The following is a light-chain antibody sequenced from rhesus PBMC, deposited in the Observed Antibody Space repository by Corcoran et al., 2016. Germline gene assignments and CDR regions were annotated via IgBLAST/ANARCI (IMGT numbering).Light chain of an antibody. Sequence: DVVMTQSPFSLPITPGQPASISCRSSQILVHSNGNTYLSWYHQKPVQPPRLLIYKLSTRDSGVPDRFSGSGAVTDFKLKISRVEAEDVGCYYCGQGTHWPYSFGQGTKVEI. CDR2: KLS. CDR3: GQGTHWPYS. CDR1: QILVHSNGNTY. J-gene: IGKJ2*01. V-gene: IGKV2-64*01.